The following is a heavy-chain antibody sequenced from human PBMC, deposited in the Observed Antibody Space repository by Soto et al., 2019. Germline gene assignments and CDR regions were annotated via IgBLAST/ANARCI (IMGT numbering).Heavy chain of an antibody. CDR2: IIPIFGTA. CDR1: GGTFSSYA. D-gene: IGHD2-15*01. CDR3: ASRTGGCSGCSCPYYYYGMDV. Sequence: QVQLVQSGAEVKKPGSSVKVSCKASGGTFSSYAISWVRQAPGQGLEWMGGIIPIFGTANYAQKFQGRVTVIADESTSTAYMGLRSLGSEDTAVYYCASRTGGCSGCSCPYYYYGMDVWGQGTTVTVSS. J-gene: IGHJ6*02. V-gene: IGHV1-69*12.